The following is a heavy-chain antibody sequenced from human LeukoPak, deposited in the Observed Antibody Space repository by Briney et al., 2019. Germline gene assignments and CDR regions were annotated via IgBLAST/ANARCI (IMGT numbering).Heavy chain of an antibody. Sequence: GGSLRLSCAASGFTFSSYAMNWVRQAPGQGLELVSAVSGSGGSTYYADSVKGRFTISRDNSKNTLYLQMNSLRAEDTALYYCAKAHSGSYYSGINWGQGTLVTVSS. V-gene: IGHV3-23*01. CDR3: AKAHSGSYYSGIN. CDR2: VSGSGGST. J-gene: IGHJ4*02. D-gene: IGHD1-26*01. CDR1: GFTFSSYA.